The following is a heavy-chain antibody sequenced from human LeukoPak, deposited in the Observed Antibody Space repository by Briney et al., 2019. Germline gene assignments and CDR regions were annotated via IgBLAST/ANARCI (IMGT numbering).Heavy chain of an antibody. CDR3: ARHPRYCSGGSCYRGYYYGMDV. J-gene: IGHJ6*02. Sequence: GESLKISCKGSGYSFTSYWISWVRQMPGKGLEWMGIIYPGDSDTRYSPSFQGQVTISADKSISTAYLQWSSLKASDTAMYYCARHPRYCSGGSCYRGYYYGMDVWGQGTTVAVSS. V-gene: IGHV5-51*01. D-gene: IGHD2-15*01. CDR2: IYPGDSDT. CDR1: GYSFTSYW.